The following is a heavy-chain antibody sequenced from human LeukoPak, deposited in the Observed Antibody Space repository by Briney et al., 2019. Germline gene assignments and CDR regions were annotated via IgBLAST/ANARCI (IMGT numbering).Heavy chain of an antibody. Sequence: GESLKISCKGSGYSFTSYWIGWVRQMPGKGLEWMGIIYPGDSDTRYSPSFRGHITISADNSITTAYLQWSSLKASDTAMYYCARHFGYRGYDGDYWGQGTLVTVSS. CDR2: IYPGDSDT. D-gene: IGHD5-12*01. V-gene: IGHV5-51*01. J-gene: IGHJ4*02. CDR1: GYSFTSYW. CDR3: ARHFGYRGYDGDY.